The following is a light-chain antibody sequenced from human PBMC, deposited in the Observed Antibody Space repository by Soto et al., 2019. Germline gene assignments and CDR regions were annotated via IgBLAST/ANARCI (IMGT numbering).Light chain of an antibody. CDR1: STDFVSYNR. Sequence: QSVLTQPPSVSGSPGQSVTISYTGTSTDFVSYNRVSWYQQPPDTAPKLMIYEASNRPSGVPDRFSGSKSGNTASLTISGLQAADEADYYCAAWDASLSGHVFGAGTKVTVL. V-gene: IGLV2-18*01. J-gene: IGLJ1*01. CDR2: EAS. CDR3: AAWDASLSGHV.